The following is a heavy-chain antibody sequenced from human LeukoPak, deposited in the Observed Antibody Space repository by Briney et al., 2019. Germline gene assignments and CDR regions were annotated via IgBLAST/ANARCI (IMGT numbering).Heavy chain of an antibody. Sequence: SETLSLTCTVSGGSISSYYWSWIRQPPGKGLEWIGYIYYSGSTNYNPSLKSRVTISVDSSKNQFSLKLSSVTAADTAVYYCARVPRLSGSYYGNYYCGMDVWGQGTTVTVSS. D-gene: IGHD1-26*01. CDR3: ARVPRLSGSYYGNYYCGMDV. V-gene: IGHV4-59*01. CDR2: IYYSGST. CDR1: GGSISSYY. J-gene: IGHJ6*02.